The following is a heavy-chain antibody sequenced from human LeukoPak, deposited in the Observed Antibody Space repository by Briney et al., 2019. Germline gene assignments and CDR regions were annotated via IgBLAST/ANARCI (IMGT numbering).Heavy chain of an antibody. CDR2: INPSGGST. J-gene: IGHJ4*02. CDR3: ARGTANFWSGYSSHFDY. V-gene: IGHV1-46*01. Sequence: ASVKVSCKASGYTFTSYYMHWVRQAPGQGLGWMGIINPSGGSTSYAQKFQGRVTMTRDTSTSTVYMEVSSLRSEDTAVYYCARGTANFWSGYSSHFDYWGQGTLVTVSS. D-gene: IGHD3-3*01. CDR1: GYTFTSYY.